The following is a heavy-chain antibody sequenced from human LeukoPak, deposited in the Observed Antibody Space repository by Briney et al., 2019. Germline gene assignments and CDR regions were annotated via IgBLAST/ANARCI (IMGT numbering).Heavy chain of an antibody. D-gene: IGHD7-27*01. V-gene: IGHV3-30*18. J-gene: IGHJ4*02. Sequence: GGSLRLSCAASGFTVSSNYMSWVRQAPGKGLEWVAVISYDGSNKYYADSLKGRFTISRDNSKNTLYLQMNSLRAEDTAVYYCAKELGKYFDYWGQGTLVTVSS. CDR3: AKELGKYFDY. CDR2: ISYDGSNK. CDR1: GFTVSSNY.